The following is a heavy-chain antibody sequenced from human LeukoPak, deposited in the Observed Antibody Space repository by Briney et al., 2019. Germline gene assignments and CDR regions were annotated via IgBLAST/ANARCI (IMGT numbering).Heavy chain of an antibody. CDR2: ISGSGGST. CDR1: GFTFSSYA. V-gene: IGHV3-23*01. Sequence: GGSLRLSCAASGFTFSSYAMSWVRQAPGKGLEWVSAISGSGGSTYYADSVKGRFTISRDNSKNTLYPQMNSLGAEDTAVYYCASIVYDSSGYLYYYYYYGMDVWGQGTTVTVSS. D-gene: IGHD3-22*01. J-gene: IGHJ6*02. CDR3: ASIVYDSSGYLYYYYYYGMDV.